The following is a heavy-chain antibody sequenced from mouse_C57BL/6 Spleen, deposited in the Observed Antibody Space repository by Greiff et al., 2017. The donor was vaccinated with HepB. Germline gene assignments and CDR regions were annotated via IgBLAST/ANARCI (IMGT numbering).Heavy chain of an antibody. V-gene: IGHV1-80*01. CDR3: ARGGPAPVDY. CDR2: IYPGDGDT. CDR1: GYAFSSYW. D-gene: IGHD3-3*01. Sequence: LQESGAELVKPGASVKISCKASGYAFSSYWMNWVKQRPGKGLEWIGQIYPGDGDTNYNGKFKGKATLTADKSSSTAYMQLSSLTSEDSAVYFWARGGPAPVDYWGQGTTLTVSS. J-gene: IGHJ2*01.